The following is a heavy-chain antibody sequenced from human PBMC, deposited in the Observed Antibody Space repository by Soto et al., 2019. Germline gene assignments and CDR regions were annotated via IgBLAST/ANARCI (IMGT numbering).Heavy chain of an antibody. V-gene: IGHV4-59*01. D-gene: IGHD4-17*01. CDR3: SYGDSPGPIDH. CDR1: GASISSYY. CDR2: IHNGERT. J-gene: IGHJ4*02. Sequence: LSLTCSVSGASISSYYWSWFRQAPGKGLEYIGYIHNGERTNYNPSLESRVTISADTSKNQFSLRLSSVTAADTAMYYCSYGDSPGPIDHWGQGTLVTVSS.